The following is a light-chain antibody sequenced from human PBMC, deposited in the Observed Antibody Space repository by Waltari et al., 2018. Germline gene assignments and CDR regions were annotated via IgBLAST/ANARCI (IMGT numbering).Light chain of an antibody. CDR1: QSVLYSSNSKHS. J-gene: IGKJ2*01. CDR2: WAS. CDR3: QQFYSTPFT. Sequence: DIVMTQSPDSLAVSLGERATINCKSSQSVLYSSNSKHSLAWYRQKPGQPPKLVIYWASIRASGVPDRFSGSGSGTDFTLTISSLQAEDVAVYYCQQFYSTPFTFGQGTKLEIK. V-gene: IGKV4-1*01.